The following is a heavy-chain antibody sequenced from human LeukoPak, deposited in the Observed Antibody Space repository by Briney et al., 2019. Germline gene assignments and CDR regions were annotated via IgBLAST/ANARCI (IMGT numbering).Heavy chain of an antibody. CDR2: IYYSGST. CDR3: ARVVVTAVGYNAFDI. J-gene: IGHJ3*02. Sequence: PSETLSLTCTVSGGSISSYYWSWIRQPPGKGLEWIGYIYYSGSTNYNPSLKSRVTISVDTSKNHFSPKLSSVTAADTAVYYCARVVVTAVGYNAFDIWGQGTMVTVSS. V-gene: IGHV4-59*01. D-gene: IGHD2-21*02. CDR1: GGSISSYY.